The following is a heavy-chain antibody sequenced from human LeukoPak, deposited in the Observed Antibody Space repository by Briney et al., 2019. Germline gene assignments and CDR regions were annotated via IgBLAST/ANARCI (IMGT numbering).Heavy chain of an antibody. CDR3: ARGPRTRPIAARPFDY. J-gene: IGHJ4*02. D-gene: IGHD6-6*01. CDR1: GGSFSGYY. Sequence: ASETLSLTCAVYGGSFSGYYWSWIRQPPGKGLEWIGEINHSGSTNYNPSLKSRVTISVDTSKNQFSLKLSSVTAADTAVYYCARGPRTRPIAARPFDYWGQGTLVTVSS. CDR2: INHSGST. V-gene: IGHV4-34*01.